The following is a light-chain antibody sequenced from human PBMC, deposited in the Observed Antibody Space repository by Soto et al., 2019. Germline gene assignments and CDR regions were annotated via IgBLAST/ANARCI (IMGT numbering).Light chain of an antibody. V-gene: IGKV1-39*01. CDR1: QDLISN. CDR2: AAS. J-gene: IGKJ5*01. CDR3: QQGYSTPIT. Sequence: DIQMTPSPSSLSACVGDRVTITCRASQDLISNLAWYHRKLGKAPDLLIHAASSLQSGVPSRFSGSGSGTDFTLTVSSLQPEDFVTYYCQQGYSTPITFGQGTRLEIK.